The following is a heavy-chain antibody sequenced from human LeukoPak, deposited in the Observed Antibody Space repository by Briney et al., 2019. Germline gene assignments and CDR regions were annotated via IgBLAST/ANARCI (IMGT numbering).Heavy chain of an antibody. CDR1: GFTFNNYW. CDR3: ARRYFDY. CDR2: IKQDGNEK. Sequence: GGSLRLSCAASGFTFNNYWMSWVRQAPGKGLEWVANIKQDGNEKYYVDSVKGRFTISRDNAKSSLYLQMNSLRAEDMAVYYCARRYFDYWGQGTLVTVSS. V-gene: IGHV3-7*03. J-gene: IGHJ4*02.